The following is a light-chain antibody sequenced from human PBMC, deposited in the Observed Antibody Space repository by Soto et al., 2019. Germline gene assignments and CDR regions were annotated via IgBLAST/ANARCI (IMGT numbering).Light chain of an antibody. Sequence: DIQITQSPSTLSASVGDRVTITCRATQSVSTWLAWYQQKPGRAPKLLIYDASTLESGVPSRFSGGGSGTQFTLTISSLQPEDFATYYCQQYNLYLSYTFGQGTKLQIK. CDR1: QSVSTW. CDR2: DAS. J-gene: IGKJ2*01. V-gene: IGKV1-5*01. CDR3: QQYNLYLSYT.